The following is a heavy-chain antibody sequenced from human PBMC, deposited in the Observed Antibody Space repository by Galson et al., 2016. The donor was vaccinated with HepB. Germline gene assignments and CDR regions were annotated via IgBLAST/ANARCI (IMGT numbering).Heavy chain of an antibody. CDR2: IYSTGTT. Sequence: SLRLSCAASGFTVSNNYMIWFRQAPGTVLEWVSLIYSTGTTSYADSVKGRFTISRDTSKNTVFLQMNSLRGEDTAVYYCARDPGFRNGMDVWGQGTTVTVS. CDR1: GFTVSNNY. V-gene: IGHV3-53*01. CDR3: ARDPGFRNGMDV. J-gene: IGHJ6*02.